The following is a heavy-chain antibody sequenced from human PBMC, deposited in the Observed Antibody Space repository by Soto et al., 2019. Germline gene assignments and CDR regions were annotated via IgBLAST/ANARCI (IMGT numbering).Heavy chain of an antibody. CDR3: MNYNSGWKY. V-gene: IGHV4-39*01. J-gene: IGHJ4*02. D-gene: IGHD5-12*01. CDR1: GVSISSHGYF. Sequence: QLQLQESGPGLVQPSETLSLTCTVSGVSISSHGYFWGWIRQPPGKGLKWIGMISYSGSTYYSPSLKTRVTISADTSKNQLSLRLSSVTAADTAVFHCMNYNSGWKYWGQGTVVTVSS. CDR2: ISYSGST.